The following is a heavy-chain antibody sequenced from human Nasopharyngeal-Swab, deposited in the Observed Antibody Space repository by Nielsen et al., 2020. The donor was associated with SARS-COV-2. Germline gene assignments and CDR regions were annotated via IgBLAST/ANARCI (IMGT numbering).Heavy chain of an antibody. V-gene: IGHV4-39*02. Sequence: SDTLSLTCTVSFGSIISSSYYWVWIRQPPGKGLEWIGTIYYSGSTYYNPSLKSRVTISVDTSKNHFSLKLHSVTAADTAVYYCARVLVSLTGDLDSWGRGTPVTVSS. J-gene: IGHJ4*02. D-gene: IGHD3-10*01. CDR2: IYYSGST. CDR3: ARVLVSLTGDLDS. CDR1: FGSIISSSYY.